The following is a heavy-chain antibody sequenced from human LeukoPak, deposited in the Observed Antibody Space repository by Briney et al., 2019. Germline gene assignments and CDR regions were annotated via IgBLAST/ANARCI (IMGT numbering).Heavy chain of an antibody. CDR1: GFTFSSYG. Sequence: GGSLRLSCAASGFTFSSYGMHWVRQAPGKGLEWVAFIRYDGSNKYYTGSVKGRSTISRDNSKNTLYLQMNSLRAEDTAVYYCAKDVGSTIDTSGYYYRNRKGAFDIWGQGTMVTVSS. D-gene: IGHD3-22*01. J-gene: IGHJ3*02. CDR2: IRYDGSNK. V-gene: IGHV3-30*02. CDR3: AKDVGSTIDTSGYYYRNRKGAFDI.